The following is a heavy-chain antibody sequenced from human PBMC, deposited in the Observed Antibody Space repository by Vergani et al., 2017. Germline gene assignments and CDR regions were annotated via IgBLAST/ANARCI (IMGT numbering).Heavy chain of an antibody. CDR3: ARDRYYLGSGSYPYFYYSGLDV. D-gene: IGHD3-10*01. J-gene: IGHJ6*02. CDR2: FTSRYT. V-gene: IGHV3-21*01. CDR1: GFTFSSYT. Sequence: EVQLVESGGGLVKPGGSLRLSCVASGFTFSSYTMSWVRQAPGKGLEWVSSFTSRYTYYAGAVKGRFTISRENAKNSVFLQLNSLRAEDTGVYYCARDRYYLGSGSYPYFYYSGLDVWGQGTAVTVSS.